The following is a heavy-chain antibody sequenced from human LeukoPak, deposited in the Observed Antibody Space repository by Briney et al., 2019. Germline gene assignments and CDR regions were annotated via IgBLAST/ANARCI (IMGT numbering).Heavy chain of an antibody. V-gene: IGHV3-53*01. CDR1: GLTVSSNY. CDR2: IYSGGSI. Sequence: GGSLRLSCATSGLTVSSNYMTWVRQAPGKGLEWVSVIYSGGSIYYADSVKGRFTISRDNPNNTVYLQMHNLRAEDTAVYYCARVGYSGYDYYYYNYMDVWGKGTTVTVSS. D-gene: IGHD5-12*01. J-gene: IGHJ6*03. CDR3: ARVGYSGYDYYYYNYMDV.